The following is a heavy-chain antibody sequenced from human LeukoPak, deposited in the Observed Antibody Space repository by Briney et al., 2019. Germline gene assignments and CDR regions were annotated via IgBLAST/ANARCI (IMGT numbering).Heavy chain of an antibody. CDR2: IRYDGSNK. V-gene: IGHV3-30*02. J-gene: IGHJ4*02. Sequence: GGSLRLSCAASGFTFSSYGMHWVRQAPGKSLEWVAFIRYDGSNKYYADSVKGRFTLSRDSSKNTLYLQMNSLRAEDTAVYYCAKDTPSDSSDWRRLDYWGQGTLVTVSS. CDR3: AKDTPSDSSDWRRLDY. D-gene: IGHD6-19*01. CDR1: GFTFSSYG.